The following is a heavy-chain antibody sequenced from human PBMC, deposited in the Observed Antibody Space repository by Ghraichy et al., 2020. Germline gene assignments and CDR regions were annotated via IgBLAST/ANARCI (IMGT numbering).Heavy chain of an antibody. CDR2: IYYSGST. CDR3: ARMDTVVAYYSMDV. Sequence: SETLSLTCTVSGGSISSSYWSWVRQPPGKGLEWIGYIYYSGSTNYNPSLKSRVTISVDTSKNQFSLKLSSVTAADTAVYFCARMDTVVAYYSMDVWGLGTTVTVSS. J-gene: IGHJ6*02. D-gene: IGHD5-18*01. V-gene: IGHV4-59*01. CDR1: GGSISSSY.